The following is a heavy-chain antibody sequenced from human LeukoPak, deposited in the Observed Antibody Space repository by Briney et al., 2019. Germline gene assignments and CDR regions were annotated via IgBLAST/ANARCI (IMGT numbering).Heavy chain of an antibody. J-gene: IGHJ4*02. CDR3: ARRGGVTSGNFYVNYFDY. CDR2: IYHSGIT. Sequence: SETLSLTCAVSGVSISSSRWWSWVRQPPEKGLEWVAEIYHSGITNYNPSLRSRVTTSIDKSQNQFSLQLHSVTAADTAVYYCARRGGVTSGNFYVNYFDYWGQGVLVTVSS. V-gene: IGHV4-4*02. CDR1: GVSISSSRW. D-gene: IGHD3-16*01.